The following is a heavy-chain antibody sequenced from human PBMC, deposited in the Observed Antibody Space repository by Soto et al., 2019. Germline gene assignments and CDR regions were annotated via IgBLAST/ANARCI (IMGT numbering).Heavy chain of an antibody. Sequence: GASVKVSCKASGYTLTSYGISWVRQAPGQGLEWMGWISAYNGNTNYAQKLQGRVTMTTDTSTSTAYMELRSLRSDDTAVYYCARDLSPRQRNTYYDFWSGYYTNYYYYGMDVWGQGTTVTVSS. CDR1: GYTLTSYG. CDR2: ISAYNGNT. CDR3: ARDLSPRQRNTYYDFWSGYYTNYYYYGMDV. V-gene: IGHV1-18*04. J-gene: IGHJ6*02. D-gene: IGHD3-3*01.